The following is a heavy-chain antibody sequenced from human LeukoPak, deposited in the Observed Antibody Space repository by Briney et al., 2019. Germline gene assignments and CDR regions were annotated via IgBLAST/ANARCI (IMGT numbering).Heavy chain of an antibody. V-gene: IGHV4-39*01. D-gene: IGHD3-10*01. CDR2: IHYTGST. Sequence: PSETLSLTCTVSGGSISTTSYYWAWIRQPPGKGLEWIGFIHYTGSTYYNPSLKGRVTLSVDTSKNQFSLKLTSVTAADTAVYYCGHGSGSPYAFDIWGQGTMVTVSS. CDR3: GHGSGSPYAFDI. J-gene: IGHJ3*02. CDR1: GGSISTTSYY.